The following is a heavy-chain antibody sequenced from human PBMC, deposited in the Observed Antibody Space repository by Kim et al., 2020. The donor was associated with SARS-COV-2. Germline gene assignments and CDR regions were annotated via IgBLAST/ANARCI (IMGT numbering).Heavy chain of an antibody. D-gene: IGHD6-19*01. J-gene: IGHJ4*02. V-gene: IGHV4-34*01. CDR1: GGSFSGYY. CDR2: INHSGST. Sequence: SETLSLTCAVYGGSFSGYYWSWFRQPPGKGLEWIGEINHSGSTNYNPSLKSRVTISVDTSKNQFSLKLSSVTAADTAVYYCARGLSSGWYPDYWGQGTLVTVSS. CDR3: ARGLSSGWYPDY.